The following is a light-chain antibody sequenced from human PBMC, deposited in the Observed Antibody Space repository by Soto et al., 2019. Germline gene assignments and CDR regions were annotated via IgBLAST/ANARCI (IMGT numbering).Light chain of an antibody. CDR1: QTLTNTY. V-gene: IGKV3-20*01. Sequence: EIVLTQSPGTLSLSPGERATLSCRASQTLTNTYLAWYQQKPGQAPRLLIFDASTRATGIPDRFSGSGSGTDFTLTISRLELEDFAVYCCQLYGVSPKTFGQGTNVEVK. CDR3: QLYGVSPKT. CDR2: DAS. J-gene: IGKJ1*01.